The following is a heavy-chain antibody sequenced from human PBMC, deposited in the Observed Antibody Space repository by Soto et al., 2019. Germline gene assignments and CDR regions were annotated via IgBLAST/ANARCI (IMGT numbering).Heavy chain of an antibody. J-gene: IGHJ4*02. Sequence: PGGSLRLSCAVSGVTLTDVWMNWVRQAPGKGPEWVGRIKSKTDGGTTDYAAPVKGRFTISRDNSKNTLYLQMNSLRAEDTAVYYCARTNSSGFYFDYWGQGTLVTVS. V-gene: IGHV3-15*07. D-gene: IGHD6-19*01. CDR1: GVTLTDVW. CDR2: IKSKTDGGTT. CDR3: ARTNSSGFYFDY.